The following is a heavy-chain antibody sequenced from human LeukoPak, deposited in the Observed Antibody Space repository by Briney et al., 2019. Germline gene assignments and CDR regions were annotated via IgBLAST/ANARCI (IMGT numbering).Heavy chain of an antibody. CDR3: ARERHYDSSGYSVIGY. J-gene: IGHJ4*02. CDR2: IIPIFGTA. V-gene: IGHV1-69*05. CDR1: GGTFSSYA. D-gene: IGHD3-22*01. Sequence: GASVKVSCKASGGTFSSYAISWVRQAPGQGLEWLGRIIPIFGTANYAQKFQGRVTITTDESTSTAYMELSSLRSEDTAVYYCARERHYDSSGYSVIGYWGQGTLVTVSS.